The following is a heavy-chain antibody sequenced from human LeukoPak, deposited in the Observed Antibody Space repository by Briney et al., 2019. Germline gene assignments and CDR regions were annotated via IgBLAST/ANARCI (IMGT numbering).Heavy chain of an antibody. CDR1: GFTFSSYA. CDR2: INSDGGTT. V-gene: IGHV3-74*01. D-gene: IGHD2-2*01. J-gene: IGHJ4*02. CDR3: ARENCGSTSCYWGFDY. Sequence: GGSLRLSCAASGFTFSSYAMSWVRQAPGKGLEWVSRINSDGGTTTYADSVKGRFTISRDNAKNTLYLQMSSLRVEDTAMYYCARENCGSTSCYWGFDYWGLGTLVTVSS.